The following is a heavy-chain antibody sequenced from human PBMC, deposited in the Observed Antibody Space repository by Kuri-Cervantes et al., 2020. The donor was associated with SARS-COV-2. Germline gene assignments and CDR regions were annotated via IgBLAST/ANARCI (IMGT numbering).Heavy chain of an antibody. CDR2: INPDGSYT. Sequence: GESLKISCAASGFIFSGHWIHWVRQAPGKGLVWVSRINPDGSYTNNADSLKGRFTLSRDNAKNSMYLQMNSLRAEDTALYYCATLTGTTLTVSNYYYYGMDVWGQETTVIVSS. D-gene: IGHD1-20*01. CDR1: GFIFSGHW. V-gene: IGHV3-74*01. CDR3: ATLTGTTLTVSNYYYYGMDV. J-gene: IGHJ6*02.